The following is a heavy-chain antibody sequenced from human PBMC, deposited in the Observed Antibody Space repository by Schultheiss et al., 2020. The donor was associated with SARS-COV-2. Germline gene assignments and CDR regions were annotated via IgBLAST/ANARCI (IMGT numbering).Heavy chain of an antibody. J-gene: IGHJ4*02. CDR3: ARATRVESLFSVRGGSFDF. D-gene: IGHD5-24*01. CDR2: IYFTGIT. CDR1: GSSITGFF. Sequence: SETLSLTCSVSGSSITGFFWTWIRQPPGKGLDPIGNIYFTGITKYNPSLKSRVTISIDTSKNQFSLELGSVTAADTAVYFCARATRVESLFSVRGGSFDFWGRGALVTVSS. V-gene: IGHV4-59*01.